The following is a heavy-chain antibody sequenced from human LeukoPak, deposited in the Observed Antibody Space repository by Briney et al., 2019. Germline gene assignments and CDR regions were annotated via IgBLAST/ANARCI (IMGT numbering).Heavy chain of an antibody. CDR1: GFTFSSYG. Sequence: GRSLRLSCAASGFTFSSYGMPWVRQAPGKGLEWVAVIWYDGSNKYYADSVKGRFTISRDNSKNTLYLQMNSLRAEVTAVYYCARERTTGANAFDYWGQGTLVTVSS. CDR3: ARERTTGANAFDY. V-gene: IGHV3-33*01. J-gene: IGHJ4*02. D-gene: IGHD1-1*01. CDR2: IWYDGSNK.